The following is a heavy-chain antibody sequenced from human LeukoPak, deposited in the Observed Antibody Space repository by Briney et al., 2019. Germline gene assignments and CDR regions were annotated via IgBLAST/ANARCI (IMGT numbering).Heavy chain of an antibody. D-gene: IGHD6-19*01. CDR2: IYYRSKWYN. J-gene: IGHJ4*02. CDR1: GDSVSSNSAA. CDR3: ATASSGLYGVDY. Sequence: SQTLSLTCAISGDSVSSNSAAWNWLRQSPSRGLEWLGRIYYRSKWYNDYAVSVKSRITINPDTSKNQFSLQLNSVTPEDTAVYYCATASSGLYGVDYWGQGTLVTVFS. V-gene: IGHV6-1*01.